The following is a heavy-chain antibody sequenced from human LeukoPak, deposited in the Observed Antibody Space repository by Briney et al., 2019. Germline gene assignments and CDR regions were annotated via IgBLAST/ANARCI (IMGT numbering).Heavy chain of an antibody. V-gene: IGHV5-51*01. D-gene: IGHD6-6*01. CDR3: ARRGLSSSSDGVTDF. Sequence: GESLKISCKSSGYSYTSYWIGWVRQMPGKGLEWMGIIYPGDSDTRYSPSFQGQVTISADKSFTTAYLQWSSLKASDTAMYYCARRGLSSSSDGVTDFWGQGTLVTVSS. CDR2: IYPGDSDT. CDR1: GYSYTSYW. J-gene: IGHJ4*02.